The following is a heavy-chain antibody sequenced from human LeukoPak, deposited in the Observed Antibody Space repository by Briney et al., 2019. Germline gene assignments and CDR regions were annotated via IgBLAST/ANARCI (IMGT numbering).Heavy chain of an antibody. V-gene: IGHV3-7*01. Sequence: GGSLRLSCAASGLKFSNYWLTWVRQAPGKGLEWVANINQDGSEKYFVDSVKGRFTISRDNSKNSLHLQMNTLRAEDTALYYCARERDGRFFDYWGQGTLVTVSS. D-gene: IGHD5-24*01. CDR3: ARERDGRFFDY. CDR2: INQDGSEK. CDR1: GLKFSNYW. J-gene: IGHJ4*02.